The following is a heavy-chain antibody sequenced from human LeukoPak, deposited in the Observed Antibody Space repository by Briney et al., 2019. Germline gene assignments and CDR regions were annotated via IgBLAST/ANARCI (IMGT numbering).Heavy chain of an antibody. D-gene: IGHD6-19*01. J-gene: IGHJ4*02. CDR2: ISGSGGST. CDR1: GFTFSSYA. CDR3: AKLLAVAGALDY. V-gene: IGHV3-23*01. Sequence: GGSLRLSCAASGFTFSSYAMSWVRQAPGKGLEWVSAISGSGGSTYYADSVKGRFTISRDNSKNTLYLLMNSLRAEDTAVYYCAKLLAVAGALDYWGQGTLVTVSS.